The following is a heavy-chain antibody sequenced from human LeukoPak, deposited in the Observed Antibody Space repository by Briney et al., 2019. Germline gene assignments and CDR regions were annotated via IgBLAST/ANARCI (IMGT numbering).Heavy chain of an antibody. CDR1: GGSISGSSYY. J-gene: IGHJ4*02. Sequence: PSETLSLTCNVSGGSISGSSYYWGWIRQPPRKGLEWIGSIYFSGTTFYNPSLKSRATISVDTSNNQFSLKLISVTAADTAVYYCVRVFDGLVDYWGQGTLVTVSS. V-gene: IGHV4-39*07. CDR3: VRVFDGLVDY. D-gene: IGHD1-26*01. CDR2: IYFSGTT.